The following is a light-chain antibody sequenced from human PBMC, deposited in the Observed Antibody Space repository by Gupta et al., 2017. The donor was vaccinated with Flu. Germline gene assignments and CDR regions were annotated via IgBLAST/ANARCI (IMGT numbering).Light chain of an antibody. CDR2: GAS. CDR3: QQSNGFPYT. V-gene: IGKV1-12*01. J-gene: IGKJ2*01. CDR1: PGINIY. Sequence: DIQMTQSPSSVSAFVGDRVAITCRASPGINIYLAWYHQRPGEAPKLLIYGASTLQTGVPSRFSGTGSGTEFILTINSIQPEDSGTYFCQQSNGFPYTFGQGTKLQVK.